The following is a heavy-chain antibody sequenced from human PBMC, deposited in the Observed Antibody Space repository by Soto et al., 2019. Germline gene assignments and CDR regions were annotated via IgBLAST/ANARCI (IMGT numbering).Heavy chain of an antibody. V-gene: IGHV3-74*01. Sequence: HXGSLRLSFAACGFRFSHDCMNWVRQGPGKGLEWIARIISGGSRVTYADSVEGRFTITRDNAKNMLFLEMHSLTVEDTAVYYCARERTSKGGLDVWGQGTTVTVSS. CDR2: IISGGSRV. CDR3: ARERTSKGGLDV. J-gene: IGHJ6*02. CDR1: GFRFSHDC.